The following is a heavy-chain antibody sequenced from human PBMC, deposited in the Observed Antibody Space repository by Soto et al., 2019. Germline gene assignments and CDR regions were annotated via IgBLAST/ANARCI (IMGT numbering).Heavy chain of an antibody. CDR2: LDGAGGST. J-gene: IGHJ6*02. CDR3: AAPRDEYGSGVSWFTYGMDI. D-gene: IGHD3-10*01. V-gene: IGHV3-23*01. Sequence: GGSLRRSCLASGFTFSDFAMTFFLHVPLSGLEWVASLDGAGGSTYYAESVRGRFSISRDNSQNTLFLQMKRLTVDDTAIYYCAAPRDEYGSGVSWFTYGMDIWGQGTTVTVSS. CDR1: GFTFSDFA.